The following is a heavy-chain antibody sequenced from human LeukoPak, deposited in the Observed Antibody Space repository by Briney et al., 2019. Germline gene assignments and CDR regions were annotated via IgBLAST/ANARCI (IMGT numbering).Heavy chain of an antibody. J-gene: IGHJ4*02. V-gene: IGHV4-59*01. CDR2: IYYSGST. Sequence: PSETLSLTCTASGGSISSYYRSWIRQPPGKGLEWIGYIYYSGSTNYNPSLKSRVTISVDTSKNQFSLKLSSVTAADTAVYYCARTVAKPYYFDYWGQGTLVTVSS. CDR1: GGSISSYY. CDR3: ARTVAKPYYFDY. D-gene: IGHD4-23*01.